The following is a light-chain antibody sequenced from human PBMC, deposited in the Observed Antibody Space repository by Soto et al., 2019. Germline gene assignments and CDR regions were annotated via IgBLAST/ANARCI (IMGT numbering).Light chain of an antibody. J-gene: IGKJ4*01. CDR3: QQFYATPLT. Sequence: DIVMTQSPDSLAMSLGERATINCKSSQSVLYSSNNKNYLAWYQQKPGQPPKLLIYWAPTRESGVPDRFSGSGSGADFTLTISSLQAEDVAVYYCQQFYATPLTFGGGTKVEIK. V-gene: IGKV4-1*01. CDR2: WAP. CDR1: QSVLYSSNNKNY.